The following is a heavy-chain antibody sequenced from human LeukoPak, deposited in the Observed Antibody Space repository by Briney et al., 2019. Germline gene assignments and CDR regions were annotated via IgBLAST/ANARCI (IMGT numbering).Heavy chain of an antibody. V-gene: IGHV1-46*01. CDR2: INPSGGST. D-gene: IGHD3-16*02. Sequence: VASVKVSCKASGYTFTSYYIHWVRQAPGQGLEWMGIINPSGGSTGYPQKFQDRVTMSRDTSTSTVYMELSSLRSEDTAVYYCARALWGSYRYTSDYWGQGTLVTVSS. CDR1: GYTFTSYY. J-gene: IGHJ4*02. CDR3: ARALWGSYRYTSDY.